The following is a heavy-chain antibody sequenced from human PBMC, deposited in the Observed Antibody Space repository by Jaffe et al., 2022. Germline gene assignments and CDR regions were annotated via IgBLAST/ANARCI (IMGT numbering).Heavy chain of an antibody. J-gene: IGHJ4*02. CDR1: GFTFSSYS. D-gene: IGHD6-19*01. V-gene: IGHV3-23*01. CDR3: AKDRLQYSSVWYPSFDF. CDR2: IGGSDGVT. Sequence: EVQLLESGGGLVQPGGSLRLSCAASGFTFSSYSMSWVRQAPGKGLEWVSVIGGSDGVTFYADSVKGRFTISRDNSNNTLYLQMNSLRAEDTAVYFCAKDRLQYSSVWYPSFDFWGQGTLVAVSS.